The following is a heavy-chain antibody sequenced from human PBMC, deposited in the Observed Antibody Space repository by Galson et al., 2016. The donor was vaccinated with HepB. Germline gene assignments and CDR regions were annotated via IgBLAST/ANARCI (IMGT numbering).Heavy chain of an antibody. CDR2: ISDSGGTT. CDR3: AKEERFLEWPPGMDV. J-gene: IGHJ6*04. V-gene: IGHV3-23*01. CDR1: GFSFSRYV. Sequence: SLRLSCAASGFSFSRYVMSWVRQAPGKGLEWVSGISDSGGTTYYADSVKGRFTISRDNSKNTLYLQMNSLRAEDTAVYHCAKEERFLEWPPGMDVWGKGTTVTVSS. D-gene: IGHD3-3*01.